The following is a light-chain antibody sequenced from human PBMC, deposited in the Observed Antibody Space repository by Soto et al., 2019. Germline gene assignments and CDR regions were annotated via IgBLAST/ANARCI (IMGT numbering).Light chain of an antibody. Sequence: EIVMTQSPATLSVSPGERATLSCRASQSVSSNLAWYQQKPGQAPRLLIYWASTRATGIPARFSGSGSGTEFTLTISSLQSEDFAVYYCQQYYSWPLTFGQGTKVEIK. CDR2: WAS. V-gene: IGKV3-15*01. CDR1: QSVSSN. J-gene: IGKJ1*01. CDR3: QQYYSWPLT.